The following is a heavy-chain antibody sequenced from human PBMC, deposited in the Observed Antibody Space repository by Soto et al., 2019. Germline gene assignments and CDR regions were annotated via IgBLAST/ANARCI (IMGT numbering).Heavy chain of an antibody. CDR3: ARDPSGGSSYYYYGMDV. D-gene: IGHD2-15*01. Sequence: QVQLQESGPGLVKPSQTLSLTCTVSGGSISSGDYYWSWIRQPPGKGLEWIGYIYYSGSTYYNPSLKSRVTISVATSKNQFSLKLSSVTAADTAVYYCARDPSGGSSYYYYGMDVWGQGTTVTVSS. CDR2: IYYSGST. J-gene: IGHJ6*02. CDR1: GGSISSGDYY. V-gene: IGHV4-30-4*01.